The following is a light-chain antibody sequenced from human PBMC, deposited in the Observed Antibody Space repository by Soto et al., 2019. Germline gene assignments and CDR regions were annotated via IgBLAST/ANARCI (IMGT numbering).Light chain of an antibody. CDR2: SAS. V-gene: IGKV1-17*01. CDR1: QGIRDA. Sequence: DIQMTQSPSSLSASVGDRVTITCRASQGIRDALGWYQQKPGKVPKRLIYSASNLQSGVPSRFSGSGSETEFTLTISSLQPEDFATYYCLQHSEYPFSFGQGTRLEI. J-gene: IGKJ2*01. CDR3: LQHSEYPFS.